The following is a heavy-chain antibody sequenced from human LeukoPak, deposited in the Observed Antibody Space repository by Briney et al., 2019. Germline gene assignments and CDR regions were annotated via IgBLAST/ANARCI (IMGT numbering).Heavy chain of an antibody. Sequence: GGSLRLSCAASGFTFSSYSMNWVRQAPGKGLEWVSYISSSSSTIYYADSVKGRFTISRDNAKNSLYLQMNSLRAEDTAVYYCARGVVVVPAAKENGFAFDIWGQGTMVTVSS. J-gene: IGHJ3*02. CDR1: GFTFSSYS. CDR3: ARGVVVVPAAKENGFAFDI. D-gene: IGHD2-2*01. CDR2: ISSSSSTI. V-gene: IGHV3-48*04.